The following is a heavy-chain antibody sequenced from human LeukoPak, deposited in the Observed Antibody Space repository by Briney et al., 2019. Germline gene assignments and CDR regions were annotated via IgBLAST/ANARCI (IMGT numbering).Heavy chain of an antibody. V-gene: IGHV3-11*01. CDR1: GFTCSDYY. J-gene: IGHJ5*02. CDR2: ISVSGSSV. D-gene: IGHD3-16*01. Sequence: PGGSLRLSCTASGFTCSDYYMSWIRQAPGKGLEWLAYISVSGSSVSYVDSVKGRFTISRDNAKNSVYLQIDSLRAEDTAMYYCARDRQFRLHDPWGQGILVTVSS. CDR3: ARDRQFRLHDP.